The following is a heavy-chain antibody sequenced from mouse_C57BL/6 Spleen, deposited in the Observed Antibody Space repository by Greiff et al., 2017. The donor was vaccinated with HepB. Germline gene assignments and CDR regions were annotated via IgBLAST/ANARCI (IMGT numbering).Heavy chain of an antibody. Sequence: EVKLVESGGGLVQPGGSMKLSCVASGFTFSNYWMNWVRQSPEKGLEWVAQIRLKSDNYATHYAESVKGRFTISRDDSKSSVYLQMNNLRAEDTGSYYCTGPYGSSYRYFDVWGTGTTVTVSS. D-gene: IGHD1-1*01. CDR2: IRLKSDNYAT. CDR1: GFTFSNYW. V-gene: IGHV6-3*01. J-gene: IGHJ1*03. CDR3: TGPYGSSYRYFDV.